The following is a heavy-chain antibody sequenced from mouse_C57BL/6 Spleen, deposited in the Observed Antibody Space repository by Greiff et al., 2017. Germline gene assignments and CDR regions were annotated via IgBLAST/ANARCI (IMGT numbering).Heavy chain of an antibody. D-gene: IGHD2-1*01. J-gene: IGHJ3*01. CDR3: ARHEGNYAWFAY. CDR1: EYEFPSHD. V-gene: IGHV5-2*01. CDR2: INSDGGST. Sequence: EVKVVESGGGLVQPGESLKLSCESNEYEFPSHDMSWVRKTPEKRLELVAAINSDGGSTYYPDTMERRFIISRDNTKETLYLQSSSLRSEDTALYYCARHEGNYAWFAYWGQGTLVTVSA.